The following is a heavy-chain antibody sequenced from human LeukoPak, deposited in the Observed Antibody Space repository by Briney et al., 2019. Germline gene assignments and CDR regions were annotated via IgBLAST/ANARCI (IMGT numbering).Heavy chain of an antibody. Sequence: GRSLRLSCAASGFTFSSYGMHWVRQAPGKGLEWVAVIWYDGSNKYYTDSVKGRFTISRDNSKNTLYLQMNSLRAEDTAVYYCARDRLATLVGATLGQNWFDPWGQGTLVTVSS. CDR1: GFTFSSYG. CDR3: ARDRLATLVGATLGQNWFDP. D-gene: IGHD1-26*01. CDR2: IWYDGSNK. J-gene: IGHJ5*02. V-gene: IGHV3-33*01.